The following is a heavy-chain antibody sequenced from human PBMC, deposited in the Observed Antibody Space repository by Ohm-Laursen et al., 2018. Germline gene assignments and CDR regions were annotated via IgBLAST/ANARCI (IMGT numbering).Heavy chain of an antibody. D-gene: IGHD4-17*01. V-gene: IGHV3-23*01. CDR1: GFAFSTFA. J-gene: IGHJ4*02. Sequence: SLRLSCAASGFAFSTFAMMWVRQAPGKELEWVSGIIQNGHNTYYADSVKGRFTVSRDDSRSMLFLQMNSLRDEDTAVYYCAKDRVIGDSRWVPDYWGQGTLVTVSS. CDR2: IIQNGHNT. CDR3: AKDRVIGDSRWVPDY.